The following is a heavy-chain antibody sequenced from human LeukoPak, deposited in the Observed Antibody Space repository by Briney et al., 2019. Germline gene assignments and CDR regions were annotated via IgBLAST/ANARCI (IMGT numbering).Heavy chain of an antibody. CDR3: ARSGTYYYGMDV. D-gene: IGHD3-10*01. CDR1: GGSISSYY. Sequence: PSETLSLTCPVSGGSISSYYWSWIRQPPGKGLEWIGYIYYSGSTNYNPSLKSRVTISVDTSKNQFSLKLSSVTAADTAVYYCARSGTYYYGMDVWGQGTTVTVSS. V-gene: IGHV4-59*01. J-gene: IGHJ6*02. CDR2: IYYSGST.